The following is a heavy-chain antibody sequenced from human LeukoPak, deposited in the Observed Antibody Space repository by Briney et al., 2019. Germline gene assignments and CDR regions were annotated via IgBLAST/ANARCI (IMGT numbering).Heavy chain of an antibody. V-gene: IGHV3-74*01. J-gene: IGHJ4*02. CDR2: ISRDGSST. CDR3: AAYGSEFDY. Sequence: GGSLRLYCAASGFTFSSYWMHWVRQAPGKGLVWVSRISRDGSSTTYADSVRGRFTISRDNAKNTLDLQMNTLRVEDTAVYYCAAYGSEFDYWGQGTLVTVSS. CDR1: GFTFSSYW. D-gene: IGHD6-19*01.